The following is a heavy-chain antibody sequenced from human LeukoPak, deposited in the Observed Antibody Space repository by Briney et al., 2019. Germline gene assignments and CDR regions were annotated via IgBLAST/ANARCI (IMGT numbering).Heavy chain of an antibody. CDR2: IKQDGSEK. V-gene: IGHV3-7*01. CDR1: GFTFSSYS. D-gene: IGHD3-10*01. Sequence: GGSLRLSCAASGFTFSSYSMNWVRQAPGKGLEWVANIKQDGSEKYYVDSVKGRFTISRDNAKNSLYLQMNSLRAEDTAVYYCARGGGAPDYWGQGTLVIVSA. CDR3: ARGGGAPDY. J-gene: IGHJ4*02.